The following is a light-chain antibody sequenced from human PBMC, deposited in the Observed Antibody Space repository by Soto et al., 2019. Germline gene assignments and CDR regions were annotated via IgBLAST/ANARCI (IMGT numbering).Light chain of an antibody. Sequence: EILITQSPATLSVSPGERATLSCRASQSVSSNLAWYQQKPGQAPRLLIYGASTRATGIPARFSGSGSGTEFTLTISSLQSEDFAVYYCQQYNNWPPSTFGQGTKVDIK. J-gene: IGKJ1*01. CDR2: GAS. CDR3: QQYNNWPPST. CDR1: QSVSSN. V-gene: IGKV3-15*01.